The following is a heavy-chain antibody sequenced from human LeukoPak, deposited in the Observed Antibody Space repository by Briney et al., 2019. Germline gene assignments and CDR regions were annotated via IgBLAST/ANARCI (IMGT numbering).Heavy chain of an antibody. CDR1: GYTFTGYY. Sequence: ASVKVSCKASGYTFTGYYIQWVRQAPGQGLEWMGWINVNSGGTNYAQKFYARVTMTRDTSISTAYMELSRLRSDDTAVFYCARSPHILTGENFDFWGQGTLVTVSS. J-gene: IGHJ4*02. CDR3: ARSPHILTGENFDF. CDR2: INVNSGGT. D-gene: IGHD3-9*01. V-gene: IGHV1-2*02.